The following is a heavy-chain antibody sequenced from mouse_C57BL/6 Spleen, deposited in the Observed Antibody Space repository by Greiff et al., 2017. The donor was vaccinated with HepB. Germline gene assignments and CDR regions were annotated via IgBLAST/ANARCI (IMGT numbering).Heavy chain of an antibody. V-gene: IGHV14-2*01. CDR3: ASELTGTWAWFAY. Sequence: LVESGAELVKPGASVKLSCTASGFNIKDYYMHWVKQRTEQGLEWIGRIDPEDGETKYAPKFQGKATITADTSSNTAYLQLSSLTSEDTAVYYCASELTGTWAWFAYWGQGTLVTVSA. CDR2: IDPEDGET. D-gene: IGHD4-1*01. J-gene: IGHJ3*01. CDR1: GFNIKDYY.